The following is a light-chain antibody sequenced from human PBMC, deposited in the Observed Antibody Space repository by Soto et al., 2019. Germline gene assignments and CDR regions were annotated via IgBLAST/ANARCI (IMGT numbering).Light chain of an antibody. J-gene: IGKJ4*01. CDR2: AAS. CDR1: QDISIY. Sequence: IHLTQSPSSLSASVGDRVTITCRASQDISIYLGWYQQKPGKAPKLLIYAASTLQSGVPSRFSGSGSGTDFTLTISSLQPEDFATYYCQQLDTFLLTFGGVTKVEIK. CDR3: QQLDTFLLT. V-gene: IGKV1-9*01.